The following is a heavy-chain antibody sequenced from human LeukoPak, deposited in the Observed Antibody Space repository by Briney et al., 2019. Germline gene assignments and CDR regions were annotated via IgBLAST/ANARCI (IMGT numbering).Heavy chain of an antibody. Sequence: PSETLSLTCTVSGGSISSYYWSWIRQPPGKGLEWIGYIYYSGSTNYNPSLKSRVTLSVDTAKNQFSLNLNSVTAADTAVYYCARVTEWNDFDYWGQGTLVTVSS. CDR2: IYYSGST. CDR1: GGSISSYY. J-gene: IGHJ4*02. D-gene: IGHD1-1*01. CDR3: ARVTEWNDFDY. V-gene: IGHV4-59*01.